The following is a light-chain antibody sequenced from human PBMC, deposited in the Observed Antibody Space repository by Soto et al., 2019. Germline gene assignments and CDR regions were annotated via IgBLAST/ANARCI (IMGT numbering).Light chain of an antibody. Sequence: QSALTQPRSVSGSPGQSVTISCTGTSSDVGGYNYVSWYQQHPGNAPKLMIYDVTKRPSGVPDRFSGSKSGNTASLTISGLHADDEADYYCCAYAGSALVVFGGGTKLTVL. CDR1: SSDVGGYNY. CDR2: DVT. V-gene: IGLV2-11*01. CDR3: CAYAGSALVV. J-gene: IGLJ2*01.